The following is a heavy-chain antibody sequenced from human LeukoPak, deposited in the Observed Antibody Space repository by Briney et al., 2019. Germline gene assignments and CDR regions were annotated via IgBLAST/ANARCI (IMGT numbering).Heavy chain of an antibody. CDR2: INPNSGGT. J-gene: IGHJ3*02. Sequence: ASVKVSCKASGYTFTGYYMHWVRQAPGQGLEWMGWINPNSGGTNYAQKFQGRVTMTRDTSISTAYMELSRLRSDDTAVYYCARDHVADATIFGVAREDDAFDIWGQGTMVTVSS. D-gene: IGHD3-3*01. CDR1: GYTFTGYY. CDR3: ARDHVADATIFGVAREDDAFDI. V-gene: IGHV1-2*02.